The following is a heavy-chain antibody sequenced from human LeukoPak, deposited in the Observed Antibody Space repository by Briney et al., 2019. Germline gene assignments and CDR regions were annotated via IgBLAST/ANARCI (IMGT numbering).Heavy chain of an antibody. V-gene: IGHV4-39*01. CDR2: IYYSGSS. CDR3: ARVGRYSSLN. CDR1: GGSISSSSSY. J-gene: IGHJ1*01. D-gene: IGHD6-13*01. Sequence: SETLSLTCSVSGGSISSSSSYWGWIRQPPGEGLEWIGSIYYSGSSFDNPALKSRVTISVDTSKNQFSLKLSSVTAADTAVYYCARVGRYSSLNWGQGTLVTVSS.